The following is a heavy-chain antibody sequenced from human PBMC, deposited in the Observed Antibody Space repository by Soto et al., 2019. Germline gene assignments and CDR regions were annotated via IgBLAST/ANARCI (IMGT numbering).Heavy chain of an antibody. CDR3: ARRVSAFDM. J-gene: IGHJ3*02. CDR2: VNPSNGNT. CDR1: GYTFVSYA. D-gene: IGHD2-8*01. Sequence: QVHIVQSGAEVKEPGASVNISCKTSGYTFVSYAIHWVRQAPGQGLEWMGWVNPSNGNTRYSQKFQGRVSITRDTSASTAYMELSSLKSADTAVYYCARRVSAFDMWGQGTKVTFSS. V-gene: IGHV1-3*01.